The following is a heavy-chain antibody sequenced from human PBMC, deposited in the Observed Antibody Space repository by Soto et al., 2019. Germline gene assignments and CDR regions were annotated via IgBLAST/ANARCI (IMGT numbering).Heavy chain of an antibody. CDR1: GGSISSSSYY. D-gene: IGHD3-16*02. CDR2: IYYSGST. J-gene: IGHJ5*02. Sequence: SETLSLTCTVSGGSISSSSYYWGWIRQPPGKGLEWIGSIYYSGSTYYNPSLKSRVTISVDTSKNQFSLKLSSVTAADTAVYYCARRGQWGITFGGVIGENWFDPWGQGTLVTVSS. V-gene: IGHV4-39*01. CDR3: ARRGQWGITFGGVIGENWFDP.